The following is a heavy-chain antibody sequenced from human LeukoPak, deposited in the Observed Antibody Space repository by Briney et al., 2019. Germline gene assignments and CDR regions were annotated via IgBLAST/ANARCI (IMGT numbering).Heavy chain of an antibody. CDR1: GGTISSSSYY. Sequence: SETLSLTCTVSGGTISSSSYYWGWIRQPPGKGLEWVGSIYYSGSTYYNPSLKSRVTISVDTSKNQFSLKLSSVTAADTAVYYCARLAHGDYYYYYYYGMDVWGQGTRSPSP. D-gene: IGHD4-17*01. CDR3: ARLAHGDYYYYYYYGMDV. CDR2: IYYSGST. J-gene: IGHJ6*02. V-gene: IGHV4-39*01.